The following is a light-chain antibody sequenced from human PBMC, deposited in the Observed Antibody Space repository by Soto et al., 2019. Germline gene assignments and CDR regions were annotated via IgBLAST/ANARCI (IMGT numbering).Light chain of an antibody. CDR1: ETISSN. J-gene: IGKJ1*01. V-gene: IGKV3D-15*01. CDR2: EAS. CDR3: QQYKNWPRT. Sequence: EIVMTQSPATLSMSPGERATLSCRASETISSNLVWYQQKPGQAPRLLIHEASTRATGIPARFSGSGSGTGFTLTISSLQSEDFAVYYCQQYKNWPRTFGQGTKVEIK.